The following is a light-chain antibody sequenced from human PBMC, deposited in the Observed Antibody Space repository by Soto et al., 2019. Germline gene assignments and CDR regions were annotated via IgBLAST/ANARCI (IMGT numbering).Light chain of an antibody. J-gene: IGLJ3*02. Sequence: QTVVTQEPSFSVSPGGTVTLTCGLSSGSVSTSYYPSWYQQTPGQAPRTLIYSTNTRSSGVPDRFSGSKSGTSAFLAITGLRTEDEADYYCQSYDNILSGPLFGGGTKLTVL. CDR2: STN. CDR1: SGSVSTSYY. CDR3: QSYDNILSGPL. V-gene: IGLV8-61*01.